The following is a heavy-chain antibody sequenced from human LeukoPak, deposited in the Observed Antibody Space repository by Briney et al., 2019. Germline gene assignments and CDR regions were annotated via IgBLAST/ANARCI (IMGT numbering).Heavy chain of an antibody. V-gene: IGHV4-34*01. CDR2: INHSGTS. D-gene: IGHD3-16*02. CDR3: ARALQENYVRGSFRPLRRYFDR. Sequence: PSETLSLTCAVYGGSFSGYFWEWIRQPPGKGLEWLGEINHSGTSNSNPSLKTRATISVDTSKNQFSLKLRSVTAADTAVYYCARALQENYVRGSFRPLRRYFDRWGRGTLVAVSS. CDR1: GGSFSGYF. J-gene: IGHJ2*01.